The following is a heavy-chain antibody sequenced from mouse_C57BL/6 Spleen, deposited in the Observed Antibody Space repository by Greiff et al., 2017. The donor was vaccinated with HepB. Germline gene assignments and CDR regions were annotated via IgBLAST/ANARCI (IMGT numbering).Heavy chain of an antibody. Sequence: QVHVKQSGPELVKPGASVKLSCKASGYTFTSYDINWVKQRPGQGLEWIGWIYPRDGSTKYNEKFKGKATLTVDTSSSTAYMELHSLTSEDSAVYFCARERTYYSNWFAYWGQGTLVTVSA. CDR2: IYPRDGST. V-gene: IGHV1-85*01. CDR3: ARERTYYSNWFAY. CDR1: GYTFTSYD. J-gene: IGHJ3*01. D-gene: IGHD2-5*01.